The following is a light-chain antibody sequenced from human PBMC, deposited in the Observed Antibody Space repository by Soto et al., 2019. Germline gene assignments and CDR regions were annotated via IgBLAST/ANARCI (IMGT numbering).Light chain of an antibody. CDR2: AAS. CDR3: QQSYSTPPIT. CDR1: QSISKY. V-gene: IGKV1-39*01. J-gene: IGKJ5*01. Sequence: DLQMTQSPSSLSASLGDRVTITFRSSQSISKYLNWYQQKPGKAPKLLIYAASSLQSGVPSRFSGSGSGTDFTLTISSLKTEDFATYYCQQSYSTPPITFGQGTRLEIK.